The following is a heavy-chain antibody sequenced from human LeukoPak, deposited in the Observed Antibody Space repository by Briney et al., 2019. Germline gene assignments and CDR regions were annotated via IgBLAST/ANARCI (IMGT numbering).Heavy chain of an antibody. CDR2: IIPIFGTA. CDR3: ARANWGPLNYYYMDV. J-gene: IGHJ6*03. Sequence: GASVKVSCKASGGTFSSYAISWVRQAPGQGLEWMGRIIPIFGTANYAQKFQGRVTITTDESTSTAYMELSSLRSEDTAVYYCARANWGPLNYYYMDVWGKGTTVTVSS. CDR1: GGTFSSYA. D-gene: IGHD7-27*01. V-gene: IGHV1-69*05.